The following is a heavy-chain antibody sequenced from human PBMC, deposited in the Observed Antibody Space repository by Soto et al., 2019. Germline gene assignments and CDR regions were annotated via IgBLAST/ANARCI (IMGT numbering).Heavy chain of an antibody. CDR2: ISPGGDST. V-gene: IGHV3-23*01. J-gene: IGHJ4*02. Sequence: GGSLRLSCAASGFTFSTYAMNWVRQAPGKGLEWVSTISPGGDSTFYADSVKGRFTISRNNSKNTLYLQMNSRRAEDTAVYYCVKDVPGGGWLSAYWGQGTLVTVSS. CDR1: GFTFSTYA. D-gene: IGHD2-21*01. CDR3: VKDVPGGGWLSAY.